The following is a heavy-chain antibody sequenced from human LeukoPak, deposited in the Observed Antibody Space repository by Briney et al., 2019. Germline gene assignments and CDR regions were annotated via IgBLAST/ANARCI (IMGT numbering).Heavy chain of an antibody. J-gene: IGHJ4*02. CDR2: IYYSGST. CDR1: GGSISSYY. Sequence: SETLSLTCTVSGGSISSYYWSWIRQPPGKGLEWIGYIYYSGSTNYNPSLKSRVTISVDTSKYQFSLKLSSVTAADTAVYYCARGEGNYFDYWGQGTLVTVSS. CDR3: ARGEGNYFDY. V-gene: IGHV4-59*01.